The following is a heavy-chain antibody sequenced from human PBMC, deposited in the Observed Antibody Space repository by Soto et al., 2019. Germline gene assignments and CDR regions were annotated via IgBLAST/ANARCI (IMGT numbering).Heavy chain of an antibody. CDR1: GYTFTNDG. J-gene: IGHJ4*02. V-gene: IGHV1-18*01. CDR3: ARERQWEPIPY. CDR2: VSAYNRNT. Sequence: QGQLVQSGAEVKKPGASVKVSCKTFGYTFTNDGITWVRQAPGQGLEWMGWVSAYNRNTNYAQKFQDRVTMTTDTSTSTAYMELRSLRSDDTALYYCARERQWEPIPYWGQGTLISVSP. D-gene: IGHD1-26*01.